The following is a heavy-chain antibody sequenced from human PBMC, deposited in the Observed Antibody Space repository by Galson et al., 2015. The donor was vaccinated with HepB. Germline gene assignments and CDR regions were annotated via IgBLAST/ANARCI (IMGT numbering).Heavy chain of an antibody. CDR2: IWYDGSSQ. D-gene: IGHD3-10*01. V-gene: IGHV3-33*01. CDR1: GFMFSGNG. Sequence: SLRLSCAASGFMFSGNGMHWVRQAPGKGLEWVAGIWYDGSSQYYAESVKGRFTISRDNSRNTLYVQMNGLRVEDTAVYYCARDTWQMGVTTFDYWGQGTLVTVSS. CDR3: ARDTWQMGVTTFDY. J-gene: IGHJ4*02.